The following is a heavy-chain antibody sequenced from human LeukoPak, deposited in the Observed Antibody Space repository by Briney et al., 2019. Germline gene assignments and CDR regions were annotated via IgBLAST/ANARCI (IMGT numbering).Heavy chain of an antibody. CDR1: GGSISKYY. Sequence: SETLSLTCTVSGGSISKYYWSWIRQSPGKGLEWVGYIYNSGATTDYNPSLKNRVTISVDTSKNQFSLKVRSVTAADTAVYYCARAQWYYDGTNYSPSGFDVWGQGTLVTVSS. CDR3: ARAQWYYDGTNYSPSGFDV. V-gene: IGHV4-59*01. J-gene: IGHJ4*02. D-gene: IGHD3-22*01. CDR2: IYNSGATT.